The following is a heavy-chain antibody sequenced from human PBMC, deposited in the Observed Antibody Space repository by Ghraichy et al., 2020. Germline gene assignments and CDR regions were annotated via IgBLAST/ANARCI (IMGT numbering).Heavy chain of an antibody. CDR2: IRTKAYGGTT. CDR1: GFTFGDYS. V-gene: IGHV3-49*04. D-gene: IGHD4-11*01. CDR3: TRVGVTTVTRGPFDY. J-gene: IGHJ4*02. Sequence: GGSLRLSCTASGFTFGDYSMNWVRQAPGKGLEWVGLIRTKAYGGTTEYAASVKGRFTISRDDSKSIAYLQMNSLKTEDTAVYYCTRVGVTTVTRGPFDYWGQGTLVTVSS.